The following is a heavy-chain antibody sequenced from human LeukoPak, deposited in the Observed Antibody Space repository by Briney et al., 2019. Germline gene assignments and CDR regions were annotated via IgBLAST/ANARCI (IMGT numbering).Heavy chain of an antibody. CDR1: GFTVGSNY. Sequence: GGSLRLSCAASGFTVGSNYMSWVRQAPGKGLEWVSVIYSGGSTYYADSVKGRFTISRDNSKNTLYLQMNSLRAEDTAVYYCARDFWIGGYSYIFDYWGQGTLVTVSS. D-gene: IGHD5-18*01. V-gene: IGHV3-66*01. J-gene: IGHJ4*02. CDR3: ARDFWIGGYSYIFDY. CDR2: IYSGGST.